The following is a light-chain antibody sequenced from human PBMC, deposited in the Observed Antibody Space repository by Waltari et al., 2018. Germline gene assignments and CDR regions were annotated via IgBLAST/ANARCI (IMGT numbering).Light chain of an antibody. CDR3: QQYNSYPWT. V-gene: IGKV1-5*03. J-gene: IGKJ1*01. CDR2: KAS. Sequence: DIQMTQSPSTLSASVGDRVTIPCRASQSISSWLAWYQQKPGKAPKLLIYKASSLESGVPSRFSGSGSGTEFTLTISSPQPDDFATYYCQQYNSYPWTFGQGTKVEIK. CDR1: QSISSW.